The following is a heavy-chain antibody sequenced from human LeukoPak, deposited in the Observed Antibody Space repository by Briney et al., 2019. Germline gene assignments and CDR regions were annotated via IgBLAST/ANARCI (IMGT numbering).Heavy chain of an antibody. J-gene: IGHJ4*02. CDR3: ARAYYYDRSGY. D-gene: IGHD3-22*01. Sequence: GGSLRLSCAASGLTFSSCSLNWVRQAPGKGLEWVSSISSTSSYIYYADSVKGRFTISRDNAKNALSLQMNSLRVEDTAVYYCARAYYYDRSGYWGQGTLVTVSS. CDR1: GLTFSSCS. V-gene: IGHV3-21*01. CDR2: ISSTSSYI.